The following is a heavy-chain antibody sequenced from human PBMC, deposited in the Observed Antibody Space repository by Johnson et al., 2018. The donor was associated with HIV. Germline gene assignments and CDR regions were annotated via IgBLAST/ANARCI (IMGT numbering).Heavy chain of an antibody. CDR3: ARVWAAGSGAFDI. J-gene: IGHJ3*02. V-gene: IGHV3-30-3*01. CDR1: GFTFSSYA. CDR2: ISYDGSNK. D-gene: IGHD6-19*01. Sequence: QVQLVESGGGVIQPGRSLRLSCAASGFTFSSYAMHWVRQAPGKGLEWVAVISYDGSNKYYADSVKGRFTISRDNSKNTLYLQMNSLRAEDTALYYCARVWAAGSGAFDIWGQGTMVTVSS.